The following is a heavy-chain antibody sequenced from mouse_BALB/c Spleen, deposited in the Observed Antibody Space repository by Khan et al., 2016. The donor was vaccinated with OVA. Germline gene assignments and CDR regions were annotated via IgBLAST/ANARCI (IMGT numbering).Heavy chain of an antibody. Sequence: QIQLVQSGPELKKPGETVKISGKASGYTFTNYGMNWVKQAPGKGLKWMGWINTYTGEPTYADDFKGRFVFSLETSASTAYLQISNLKNEDMTTYFCARIPSYWYSDVWGAGTTVTVSS. CDR3: ARIPSYWYSDV. CDR1: GYTFTNYG. V-gene: IGHV9-1*02. J-gene: IGHJ1*01. CDR2: INTYTGEP.